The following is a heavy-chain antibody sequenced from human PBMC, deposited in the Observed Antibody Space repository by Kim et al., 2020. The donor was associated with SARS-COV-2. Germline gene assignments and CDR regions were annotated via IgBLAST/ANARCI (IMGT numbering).Heavy chain of an antibody. Sequence: SETLSLTCTVSGGSISTYYWSWIRQPPGKGLEWMGYIYNSGSTNYNPSLKSRVTISVDTSKNQFSLKLSSVTAADTAVYYCARDARYGGWFDPWGQGTLVTVSS. CDR1: GGSISTYY. V-gene: IGHV4-59*01. CDR3: ARDARYGGWFDP. J-gene: IGHJ5*02. CDR2: IYNSGST. D-gene: IGHD5-18*01.